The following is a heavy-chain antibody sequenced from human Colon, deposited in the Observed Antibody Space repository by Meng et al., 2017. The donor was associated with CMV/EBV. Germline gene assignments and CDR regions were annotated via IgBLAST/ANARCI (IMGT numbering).Heavy chain of an antibody. V-gene: IGHV4-59*11. CDR2: VYYSGSA. J-gene: IGHJ4*02. D-gene: IGHD1-1*01. CDR3: ARGIGHASNNSHDY. CDR1: GDSIRSHY. Sequence: GSLRLSCTVSGDSIRSHYWSWSRQPPGKGLEWMGYVYYSGSATYSPSLRSRVSISVDTSKNQVSLNLRSVTAADTAMYFCARGIGHASNNSHDYWGQGTLVTVSS.